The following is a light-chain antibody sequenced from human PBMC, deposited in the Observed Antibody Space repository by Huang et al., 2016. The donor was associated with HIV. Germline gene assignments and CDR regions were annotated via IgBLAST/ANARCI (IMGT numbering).Light chain of an antibody. CDR3: QQSFSVPRT. Sequence: DIQMTQSPPSLSASVGDRVTFTCQANQNITKSLNWYQQKPGKAPKLLIYTASTLESGVPSRFVVSGSGSLFTLNIVNLQPADFATYYCQQSFSVPRTFG. J-gene: IGKJ1*01. CDR2: TAS. V-gene: IGKV1-39*01. CDR1: QNITKS.